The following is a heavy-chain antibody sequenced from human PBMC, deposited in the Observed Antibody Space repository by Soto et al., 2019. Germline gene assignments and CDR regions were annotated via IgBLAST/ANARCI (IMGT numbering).Heavy chain of an antibody. CDR2: ISYDGSNK. J-gene: IGHJ6*02. CDR1: GFTFSSYG. Sequence: QVQLVESGGGAVQPGRSLGISCAASGFTFSSYGMHWVRQAPGKGLEWVAVISYDGSNKYYADSVKGRFTISRDNSKNTLYLQMNSLRGEDTAVYYCAKYRAGGELMVYYGMDVWGQGTTVTVSS. D-gene: IGHD3-16*01. V-gene: IGHV3-30*18. CDR3: AKYRAGGELMVYYGMDV.